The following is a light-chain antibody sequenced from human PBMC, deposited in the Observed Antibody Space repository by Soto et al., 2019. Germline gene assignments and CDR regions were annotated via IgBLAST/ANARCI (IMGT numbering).Light chain of an antibody. CDR2: ETS. CDR1: QSVNSNY. J-gene: IGKJ2*01. V-gene: IGKV3-20*01. Sequence: EIVLTQSPGTLSLSPGERATLSCRASQSVNSNYLAWYQQKPGQAPRLLIYETSTKATGIPDRFSGSGSGTDFTLTISRVEPEDFAVYYCQQYGSSPRYIFGQGTKLEIK. CDR3: QQYGSSPRYI.